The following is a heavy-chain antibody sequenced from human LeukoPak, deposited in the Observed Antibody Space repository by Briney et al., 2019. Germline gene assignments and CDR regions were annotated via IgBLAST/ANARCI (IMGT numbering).Heavy chain of an antibody. D-gene: IGHD3-3*01. CDR1: GFTVSSNY. CDR3: ARGITIFGVAKYAMDV. V-gene: IGHV3-66*01. J-gene: IGHJ6*02. CDR2: IFAGGTT. Sequence: PGGSLRLSCAASGFTVSSNYMIWVRQAPGKGPEWISVIFAGGTTYYTDSVKGRCTISRDNSKNTLYLQMNSLRADDTAVYYCARGITIFGVAKYAMDVWGQGTTVTVSS.